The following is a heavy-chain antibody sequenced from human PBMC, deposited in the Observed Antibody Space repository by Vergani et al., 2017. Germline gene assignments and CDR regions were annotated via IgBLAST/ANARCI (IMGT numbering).Heavy chain of an antibody. CDR2: ISYDGSNK. V-gene: IGHV3-30-3*01. Sequence: QVQLVESGGGVVQPGRSLRLSCAASGFTFSSYAMHWVRQAPGKGLEWVAVISYDGSNKYYADSVKGRFTISRDNSKNTLYLQMNSLRAEDTAVYYCAGDREQWLIDYFDYWGQGTLVTVSS. J-gene: IGHJ4*02. CDR3: AGDREQWLIDYFDY. D-gene: IGHD6-19*01. CDR1: GFTFSSYA.